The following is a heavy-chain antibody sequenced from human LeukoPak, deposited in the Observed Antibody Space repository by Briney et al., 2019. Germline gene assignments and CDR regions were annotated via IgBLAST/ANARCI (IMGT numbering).Heavy chain of an antibody. V-gene: IGHV1-69*04. CDR3: ARDGIVGTVTTWGVDY. J-gene: IGHJ4*02. Sequence: SVKVSCKASGGTFSSYAISWVRQAPGQGLEWMGRIIPILGIANYAQKFQGRVTITADKSTSTAYMELSSLRSEDTAVYYCARDGIVGTVTTWGVDYWGQGTLVTVSS. D-gene: IGHD4-17*01. CDR1: GGTFSSYA. CDR2: IIPILGIA.